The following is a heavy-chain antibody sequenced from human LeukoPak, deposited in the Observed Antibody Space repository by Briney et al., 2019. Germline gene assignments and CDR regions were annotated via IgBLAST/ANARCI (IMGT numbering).Heavy chain of an antibody. CDR3: ARDSVYATNWYDP. J-gene: IGHJ5*02. V-gene: IGHV4-59*01. CDR2: ITHSGGT. D-gene: IGHD2-8*01. Sequence: PSETLSLTCTVSGASISSSNWNWIRQPPGKGLEWLGYITHSGGTNYNPSLKSRITISMDTSKNHFSLKLTSVTAADTAFYYCARDSVYATNWYDPWGQGTLVTVSS. CDR1: GASISSSN.